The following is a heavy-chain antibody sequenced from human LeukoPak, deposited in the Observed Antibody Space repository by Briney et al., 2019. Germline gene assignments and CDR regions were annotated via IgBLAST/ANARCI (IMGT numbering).Heavy chain of an antibody. CDR2: ISGSGGTI. CDR1: GFTFRSYE. V-gene: IGHV3-48*03. CDR3: ARDKGGWRPLGY. Sequence: GGSLRLSCAASGFTFRSYEMIWVRQAPGKGLEWVSYISGSGGTIYHAASVKSRFTISRDNAKNTLYLQMNSLRAEDTAVYYCARDKGGWRPLGYWGQGTLVTVSS. D-gene: IGHD6-19*01. J-gene: IGHJ4*02.